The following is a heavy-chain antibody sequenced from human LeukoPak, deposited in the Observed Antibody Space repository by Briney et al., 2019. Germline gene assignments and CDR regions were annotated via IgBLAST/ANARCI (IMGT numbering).Heavy chain of an antibody. CDR3: ARDPWGARSSLDY. CDR1: GFTFSDYY. V-gene: IGHV3-11*04. J-gene: IGHJ4*02. CDR2: ISSSGSSI. Sequence: KPGGSLRLSCAASGFTFSDYYMSWIRQAPGKGLEWVSYISSSGSSIYYADSVKGRFTISRDNAKKSLYLQMNSLRTEDTAMYYCARDPWGARSSLDYWGQGTLVTVPS. D-gene: IGHD1-26*01.